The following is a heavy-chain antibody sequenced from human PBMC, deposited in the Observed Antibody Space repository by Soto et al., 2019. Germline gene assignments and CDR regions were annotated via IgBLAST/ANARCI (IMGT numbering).Heavy chain of an antibody. Sequence: QVQLVESGGGLVKPGGSLRLSCAASGFTFSDYYMSWIRQAPGKGLEWVSYISSSSSYTNYADSVKGRFTISRDTAKNPLNLQMNSLRAEDTAVYYCAREGWLPTGYFQHWGQGTLVTVSS. CDR3: AREGWLPTGYFQH. CDR2: ISSSSSYT. CDR1: GFTFSDYY. J-gene: IGHJ1*01. D-gene: IGHD6-19*01. V-gene: IGHV3-11*05.